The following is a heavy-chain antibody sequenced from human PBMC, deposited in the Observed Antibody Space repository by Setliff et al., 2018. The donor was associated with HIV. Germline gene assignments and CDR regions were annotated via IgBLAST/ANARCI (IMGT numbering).Heavy chain of an antibody. CDR3: ARVETTVTSRLDY. CDR1: GYSISSGYY. CDR2: FYHSGSS. Sequence: PSETLSLTCTVSGYSISSGYYWGWIRQPPGKGLGWIASFYHSGSSYYNASLKSRVTISVDTAKNQFSLRLTSVTAADTAVYFCARVETTVTSRLDYWGQGTLVTVSS. V-gene: IGHV4-38-2*02. D-gene: IGHD4-17*01. J-gene: IGHJ4*02.